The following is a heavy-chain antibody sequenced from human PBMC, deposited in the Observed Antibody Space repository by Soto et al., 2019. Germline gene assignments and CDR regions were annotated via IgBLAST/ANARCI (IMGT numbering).Heavy chain of an antibody. Sequence: QVQLLESGPGLVKTSQTLSLTCSVSGGSTGSGGYYWSWVRQHPGKGLEWIGYIYYTGSAYYSPSLKCRVSISVDTSKNQFSLILDAVTVADTAVYYCARADFGDRGLAFDSWGQGILVTVSS. D-gene: IGHD2-21*01. CDR1: GGSTGSGGYY. V-gene: IGHV4-31*03. CDR3: ARADFGDRGLAFDS. J-gene: IGHJ4*02. CDR2: IYYTGSA.